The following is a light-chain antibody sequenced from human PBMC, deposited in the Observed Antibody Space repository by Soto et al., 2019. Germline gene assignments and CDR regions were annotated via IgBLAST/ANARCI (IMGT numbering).Light chain of an antibody. Sequence: QSALTQPASVSGSPGQSITISCTGTSSDVGGYNYVSWYQQHPGKAPKLMIYEVINRPSGVSNRFSGSKSGNTASLTISGLQAEDEADYYCSSYTSNYTLIFGGGTKLTVL. CDR2: EVI. J-gene: IGLJ2*01. V-gene: IGLV2-14*01. CDR3: SSYTSNYTLI. CDR1: SSDVGGYNY.